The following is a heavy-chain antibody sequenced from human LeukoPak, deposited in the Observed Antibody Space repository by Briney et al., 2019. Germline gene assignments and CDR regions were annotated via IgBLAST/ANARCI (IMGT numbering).Heavy chain of an antibody. D-gene: IGHD3-3*01. V-gene: IGHV1-69*02. CDR3: ASTRYYDFWSGYYAFDI. J-gene: IGHJ3*02. Sequence: SVKVSCKASGGTFSSYTISWVRQAPGQGLEWMGRIIPILGIANYAQRFQGRVTITADKSTSTAYMELSSLRSEDTAVYYCASTRYYDFWSGYYAFDIWGQGTMVTVSS. CDR1: GGTFSSYT. CDR2: IIPILGIA.